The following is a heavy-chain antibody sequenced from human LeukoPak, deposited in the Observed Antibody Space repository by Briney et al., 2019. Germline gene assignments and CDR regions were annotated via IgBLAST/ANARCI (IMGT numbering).Heavy chain of an antibody. CDR3: AKVRLGYSYGYGDDAFDI. J-gene: IGHJ3*02. D-gene: IGHD5-18*01. Sequence: GGSLRLSCAASGFTFDDYAMHWVRQAPGKGLEWVSGSSWNSGSIGYADSVKGRFTISRDNAKNSLYLQMNSLRAEDMALYYWAKVRLGYSYGYGDDAFDIWGQGTMVTVSS. CDR1: GFTFDDYA. V-gene: IGHV3-9*03. CDR2: SSWNSGSI.